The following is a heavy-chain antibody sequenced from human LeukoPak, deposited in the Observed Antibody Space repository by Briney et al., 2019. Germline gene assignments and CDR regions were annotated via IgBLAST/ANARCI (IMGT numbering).Heavy chain of an antibody. J-gene: IGHJ6*03. Sequence: GGSLRLSCAASGFTFSSYSMNWVRQAPGKGLEWVSSISSSSSYIYYADSVKGRFTISRDNAKNSLYLQMNSLRAEDTAVYYCARDNRHSSSWYPEAYYYYMDAWGKGTTVTVSS. CDR2: ISSSSSYI. D-gene: IGHD6-13*01. V-gene: IGHV3-21*01. CDR1: GFTFSSYS. CDR3: ARDNRHSSSWYPEAYYYYMDA.